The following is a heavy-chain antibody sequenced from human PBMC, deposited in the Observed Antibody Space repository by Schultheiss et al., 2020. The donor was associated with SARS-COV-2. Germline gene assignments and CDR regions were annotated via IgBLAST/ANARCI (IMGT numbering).Heavy chain of an antibody. CDR2: IGSKANSYAT. Sequence: GGSLRLSCAASGFTFSSYAVHWVRQAPGKGLEWVGRIGSKANSYATEFAASVKGRFTLSRDDSKNMAYLQMNSLKTDDTAVYFCTRVQSSHYMDVWGKGTTVTVSS. CDR3: TRVQSSHYMDV. V-gene: IGHV3-73*01. D-gene: IGHD6-6*01. J-gene: IGHJ6*03. CDR1: GFTFSSYA.